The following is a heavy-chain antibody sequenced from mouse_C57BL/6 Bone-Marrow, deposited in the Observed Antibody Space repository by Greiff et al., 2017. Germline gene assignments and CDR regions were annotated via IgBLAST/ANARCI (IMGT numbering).Heavy chain of an antibody. Sequence: QVQLQQPGAELVKPGASVKLSCKASGYTFTSYWMHWVKQRPGQGLEWIGMIHPNSGSTNYNEKFKIKATLTVENSSSTAYMQLSGQTSEDSAVYYCARMTWGNYGSTRDYWGQGTTLTVSS. V-gene: IGHV1-64*01. D-gene: IGHD1-1*01. CDR1: GYTFTSYW. J-gene: IGHJ2*01. CDR2: IHPNSGST. CDR3: ARMTWGNYGSTRDY.